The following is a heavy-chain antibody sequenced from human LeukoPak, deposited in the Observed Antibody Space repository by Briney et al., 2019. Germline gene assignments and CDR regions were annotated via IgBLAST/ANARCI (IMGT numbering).Heavy chain of an antibody. CDR2: IIPIFGTA. D-gene: IGHD6-13*01. CDR3: AREVLSSDGSSWYWGDWFDP. J-gene: IGHJ5*02. CDR1: GGTFSSYA. Sequence: GASVKVSCKASGGTFSSYAISWVRQAPGQGLEWMGGIIPIFGTASYAQKFQGRVTITADESTSTAYMELSSLRSEDTAVYYCAREVLSSDGSSWYWGDWFDPWGQGTLVTVSS. V-gene: IGHV1-69*13.